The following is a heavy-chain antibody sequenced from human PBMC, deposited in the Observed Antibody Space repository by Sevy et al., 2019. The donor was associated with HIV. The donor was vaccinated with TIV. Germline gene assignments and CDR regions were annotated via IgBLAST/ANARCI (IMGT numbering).Heavy chain of an antibody. CDR2: ISYDGSNK. Sequence: GESLKISCAASGFTFSSYGMHWVRQAPGKGLEWVAVISYDGSNKYYADSVKGRFTISRDNSKNTLYLQMNSLRAEDTAVYYCAKDRTDYGDYVDYWGQGTLVTVSS. J-gene: IGHJ4*02. CDR3: AKDRTDYGDYVDY. D-gene: IGHD4-17*01. V-gene: IGHV3-30*18. CDR1: GFTFSSYG.